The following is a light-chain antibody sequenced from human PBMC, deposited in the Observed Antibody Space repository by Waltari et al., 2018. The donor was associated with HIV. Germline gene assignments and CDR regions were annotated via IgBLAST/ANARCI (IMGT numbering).Light chain of an antibody. CDR3: AAWDDSLNGVV. Sequence: SNIGSNTVNWYQQLPGTAPKLLIYNNKQRPSGVPDRISGSKSGTSASLAISGLQSEDEADYYCAAWDDSLNGVVFGGGTKLTVL. CDR2: NNK. J-gene: IGLJ2*01. CDR1: SNIGSNT. V-gene: IGLV1-44*01.